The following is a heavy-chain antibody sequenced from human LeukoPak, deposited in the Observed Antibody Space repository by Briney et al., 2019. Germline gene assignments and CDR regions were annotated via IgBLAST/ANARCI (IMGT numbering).Heavy chain of an antibody. J-gene: IGHJ4*02. CDR3: ARHYQYYDSSGSSGFDY. V-gene: IGHV4-39*07. CDR1: GGSISSSSDY. CDR2: ISYSGST. D-gene: IGHD3-22*01. Sequence: RPSETLSLTCSVSGGSISSSSDYWGWIRQPPGKGLEWIGSISYSGSTHYNPSLKSRVTISVDTSKNQFSLKLSSVTAADTAVYYCARHYQYYDSSGSSGFDYWGQGTLVTVSS.